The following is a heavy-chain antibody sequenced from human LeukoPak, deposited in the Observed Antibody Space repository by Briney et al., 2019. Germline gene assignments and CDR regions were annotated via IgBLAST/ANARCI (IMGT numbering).Heavy chain of an antibody. CDR2: INHSGST. CDR3: ARGSQYYYDSSGRRGYFDY. Sequence: SETLSLTCTVSGGSISSYYWSWIRQPPGKGLEWIGEINHSGSTNYNPSLKSRVTISVDTSKNQFSLKLSSVTAADTAVYYCARGSQYYYDSSGRRGYFDYWGQGTLVTVSS. D-gene: IGHD3-22*01. CDR1: GGSISSYY. V-gene: IGHV4-34*01. J-gene: IGHJ4*02.